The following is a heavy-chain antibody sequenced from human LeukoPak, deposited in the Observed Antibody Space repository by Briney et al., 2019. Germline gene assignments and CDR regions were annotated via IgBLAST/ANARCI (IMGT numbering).Heavy chain of an antibody. CDR1: GFTFDHYD. CDR3: AKAGYNCSGGSCYSYWYFDL. V-gene: IGHV3-9*01. D-gene: IGHD2-15*01. CDR2: ISWNSGSI. Sequence: GRSLRLSCAASGFTFDHYDMHWVRQAPGKGREWVSGISWNSGSIGYADSVKGRFTISRDNAKNSLYLQMNSLRAEDTALYYCAKAGYNCSGGSCYSYWYFDLWGRGTLVTVSS. J-gene: IGHJ2*01.